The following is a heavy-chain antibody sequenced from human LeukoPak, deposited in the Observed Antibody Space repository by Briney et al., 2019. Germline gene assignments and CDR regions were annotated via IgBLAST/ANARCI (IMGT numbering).Heavy chain of an antibody. D-gene: IGHD6-6*01. CDR2: ISAYNGNT. CDR1: GYTFTSYG. CDR3: ARGGQLSTGAYFDY. Sequence: ASVKVSCKASGYTFTSYGISWVRQAPGQGLEWMGWISAYNGNTNYAQKLQGRVMITADKSTSTAYMDLSSLTSEDTAVYYCARGGQLSTGAYFDYWGQGTLVTIAS. V-gene: IGHV1-18*01. J-gene: IGHJ4*02.